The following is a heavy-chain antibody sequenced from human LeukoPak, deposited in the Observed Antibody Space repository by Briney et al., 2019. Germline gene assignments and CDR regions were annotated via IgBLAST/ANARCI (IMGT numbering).Heavy chain of an antibody. CDR1: GFTFHNYA. J-gene: IGHJ5*01. D-gene: IGHD3-22*01. CDR3: AKDRPNYHESNGHYYRRNGDS. Sequence: SGGSLRLSCAASGFTFHNYAMSWVRQAPGKGLEWVSAIRSSGDITFYAESVRGRFTISRDNSRYTLYLQMNSLRAEDAAMYYCAKDRPNYHESNGHYYRRNGDSWGQGTLVTVSS. CDR2: IRSSGDIT. V-gene: IGHV3-23*01.